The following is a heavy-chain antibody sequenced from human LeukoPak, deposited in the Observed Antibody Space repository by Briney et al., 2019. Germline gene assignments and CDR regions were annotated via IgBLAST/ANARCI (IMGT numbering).Heavy chain of an antibody. D-gene: IGHD3-16*01. CDR3: AKLTLSDYYMDV. CDR2: IRYDGSNK. Sequence: PGGSLRLSCAASGFTFSSYGMHWVRQAPGKGLEWVAFIRYDGSNKYYADSVKGRFTISRDNSKNTLYLQMNSLRAEDTAVYYCAKLTLSDYYMDVWGKGTTVTVSS. CDR1: GFTFSSYG. J-gene: IGHJ6*03. V-gene: IGHV3-30*02.